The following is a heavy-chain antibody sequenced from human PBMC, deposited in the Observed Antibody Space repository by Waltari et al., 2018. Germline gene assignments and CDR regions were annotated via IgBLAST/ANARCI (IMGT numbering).Heavy chain of an antibody. J-gene: IGHJ5*02. V-gene: IGHV4-4*02. CDR3: ARDRGRGLYLDT. CDR1: GDSVGSAYL. D-gene: IGHD2-15*01. CDR2: VHGSGRT. Sequence: QLQLQESGPGLVKPSWTLSLSCALPGDSVGSAYLGNLVRQSPQKGLEWIGQVHGSGRTNYNPSSARRVTVSLDTSKNLFALKVTSATSADTAGYYCARDRGRGLYLDTWGPGTLVTVSP.